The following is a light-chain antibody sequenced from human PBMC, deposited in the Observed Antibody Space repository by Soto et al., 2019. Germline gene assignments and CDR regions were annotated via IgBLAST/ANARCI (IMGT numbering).Light chain of an antibody. CDR3: QPPNSYSEG. CDR2: KAS. J-gene: IGKJ1*01. Sequence: VGEGNTVTFGASQSISRWLAWYQQKPGKAPKLLIYKASTLKSGVPSRFSGSGPKTEFTLTLRTLQPDDFAPSYCQPPNSYSEGFAQGTKVDIK. CDR1: QSISRW. V-gene: IGKV1-5*03.